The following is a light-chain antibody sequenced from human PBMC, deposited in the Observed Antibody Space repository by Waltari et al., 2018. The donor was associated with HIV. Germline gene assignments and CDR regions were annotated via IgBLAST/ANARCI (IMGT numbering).Light chain of an antibody. CDR2: GAS. CDR3: QQCHSLPRT. V-gene: IGKV1-9*01. J-gene: IGKJ1*01. Sequence: DMQLTQSPSFLSASVGDRVTISCLASQDINTYLAWYQVKPGRAPKLLIYGASSLQSGVPSRFSGSGSGTEFTLTISSLQPEDFSTYYCQQCHSLPRTFGQGTKVEIK. CDR1: QDINTY.